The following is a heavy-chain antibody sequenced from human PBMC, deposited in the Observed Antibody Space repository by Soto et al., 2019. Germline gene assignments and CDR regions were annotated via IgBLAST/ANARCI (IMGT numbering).Heavy chain of an antibody. D-gene: IGHD7-27*01. V-gene: IGHV3-23*01. J-gene: IGHJ2*01. CDR3: AKNRGAGDYSNWSFAV. CDR1: GFTFSCCA. Sequence: QVLESGGGLVQPGGSLRLSCAASGFTFSCCAMSWVRQAPGKGLEWVSTLHGDVDYTHDTDSVKGRFTISTDNSRNTLELQMNSLRADDTAVYYCAKNRGAGDYSNWSFAVWGRGTLVTVSS. CDR2: LHGDVDYT.